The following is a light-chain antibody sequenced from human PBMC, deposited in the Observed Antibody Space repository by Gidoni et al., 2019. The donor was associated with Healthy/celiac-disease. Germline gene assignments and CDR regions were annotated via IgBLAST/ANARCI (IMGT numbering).Light chain of an antibody. Sequence: QSALTQPASVSGSPGKSITISCTGTSSDVGGYNYVSWYQQHPGKAPKLMIYDVSNRPSWVSNRFSGAKSGNTASLTIAGLQAEDEADYYCSSYTSSSTLVFGGGTKLTVL. J-gene: IGLJ2*01. CDR2: DVS. V-gene: IGLV2-14*03. CDR1: SSDVGGYNY. CDR3: SSYTSSSTLV.